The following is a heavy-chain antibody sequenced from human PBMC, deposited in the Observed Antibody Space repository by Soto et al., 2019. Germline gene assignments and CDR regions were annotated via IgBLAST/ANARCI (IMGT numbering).Heavy chain of an antibody. J-gene: IGHJ4*02. V-gene: IGHV3-49*03. CDR3: TRDHPNTGGNLGFDS. CDR1: GFTFGDYA. CDR2: IRSKIYGGTT. D-gene: IGHD2-8*02. Sequence: GGSLRLSCTASGFTFGDYAMGWFRQAPGKRLEWVGFIRSKIYGGTTEYAASVRGRFTISREDSKSVAYLQMNSLKTEDTAVYYCTRDHPNTGGNLGFDSWGQGTRVTVSS.